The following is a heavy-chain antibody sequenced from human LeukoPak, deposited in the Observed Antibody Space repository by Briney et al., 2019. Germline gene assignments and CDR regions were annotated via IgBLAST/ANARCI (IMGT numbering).Heavy chain of an antibody. D-gene: IGHD6-13*01. V-gene: IGHV1-8*01. CDR3: ARAPAAGTDFFDY. J-gene: IGHJ4*02. CDR1: GYTFTSYD. CDR2: MNPNSGNT. Sequence: ASVKVSCKASGYTFTSYDINWVRQATGQGLEWMEWMNPNSGNTGYAQKFQGRVTMTRNTSISTAYMELSSLRSEDTAVYYCARAPAAGTDFFDYWGQGTLVTVSS.